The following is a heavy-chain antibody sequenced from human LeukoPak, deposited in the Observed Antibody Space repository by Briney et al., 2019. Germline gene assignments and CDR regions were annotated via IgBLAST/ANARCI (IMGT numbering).Heavy chain of an antibody. V-gene: IGHV3-11*01. J-gene: IGHJ4*02. D-gene: IGHD2-2*01. Sequence: GGSLRLSCTASGFTFSDYYMNWIRQAPGKGLEWVSYTSNSGSTKSYADSVEGRFTISRDDSRSTAYLQMNSLKTEDTAVYYCTASDHLYCSSSSCHFDYWGQGTLATVAS. CDR1: GFTFSDYY. CDR3: TASDHLYCSSSSCHFDY. CDR2: TSNSGSTK.